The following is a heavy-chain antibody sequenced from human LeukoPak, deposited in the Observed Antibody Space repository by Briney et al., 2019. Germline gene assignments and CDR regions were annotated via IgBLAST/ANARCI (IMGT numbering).Heavy chain of an antibody. CDR1: GYTFTSYG. Sequence: ASVKVSCKASGYTFTSYGISWVRQAPGQGLEWMGWISAYNGNTNYAQKLQGRVTMTTDTSTSTAYMELRSLRSDDTAVYYCARDLEADVGFWSGYYSSNWFDPWGQGTLVTVSS. J-gene: IGHJ5*02. V-gene: IGHV1-18*01. D-gene: IGHD3-3*01. CDR2: ISAYNGNT. CDR3: ARDLEADVGFWSGYYSSNWFDP.